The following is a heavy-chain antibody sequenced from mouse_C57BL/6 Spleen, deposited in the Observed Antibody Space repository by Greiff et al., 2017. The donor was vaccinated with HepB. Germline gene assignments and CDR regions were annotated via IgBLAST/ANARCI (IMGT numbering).Heavy chain of an antibody. CDR2: IYPGNGDT. CDR3: ARGRLYFDY. Sequence: QVQLQQSGAELVRPGASVKMSCKASGYTFTSYNMHWVKQKPRQGLEWIGAIYPGNGDTSYNQKFKGKATLTVDKSSSTAYLQPSSLTSEDSAVYFCARGRLYFDYWGQGTTLTVSS. J-gene: IGHJ2*01. CDR1: GYTFTSYN. D-gene: IGHD2-12*01. V-gene: IGHV1-12*01.